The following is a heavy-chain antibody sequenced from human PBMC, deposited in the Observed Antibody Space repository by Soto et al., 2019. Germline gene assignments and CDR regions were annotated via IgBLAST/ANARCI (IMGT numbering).Heavy chain of an antibody. D-gene: IGHD2-2*01. Sequence: GGSLRLSCAASGFTFSNAWMNWVRQAPGKGLEWVGRIKSKTDGGTTDYAAPVKGRFTISRDDSKNTLYLQMNSLKTEDTAVYYCTTLPAAMGAFYYYGMDVWGQGTTVTVSS. CDR3: TTLPAAMGAFYYYGMDV. V-gene: IGHV3-15*07. CDR2: IKSKTDGGTT. J-gene: IGHJ6*02. CDR1: GFTFSNAW.